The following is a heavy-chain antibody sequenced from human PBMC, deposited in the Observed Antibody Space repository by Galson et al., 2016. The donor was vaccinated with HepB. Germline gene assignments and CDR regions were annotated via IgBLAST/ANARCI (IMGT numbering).Heavy chain of an antibody. CDR2: IKSKTDGGTT. Sequence: SLRLSCAASGFIFSNAWMSWVRQAPGKGLEWVGRIKSKTDGGTTDYAAPVKGRFTVSRDDSKNTLYLQMNSLKTEDTAVYYCTTDQNRSLRWQRGGYWGQGTLVTVSS. CDR1: GFIFSNAW. V-gene: IGHV3-15*01. D-gene: IGHD4-23*01. CDR3: TTDQNRSLRWQRGGY. J-gene: IGHJ4*02.